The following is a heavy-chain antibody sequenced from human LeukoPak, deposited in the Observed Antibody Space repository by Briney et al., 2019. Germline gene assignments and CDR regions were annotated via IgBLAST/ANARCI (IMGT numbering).Heavy chain of an antibody. CDR1: GFTFRDSA. J-gene: IGHJ3*01. D-gene: IGHD3-16*02. CDR2: ISYSGGNA. CDR3: AKDIQLST. V-gene: IGHV3-23*01. Sequence: PGGSLRLSCAASGFTFRDSAMTWVRHVPGKGLEWVSLISYSGGNAYYADSVKGRFTISRDISENTLSLQMNSLRVEDTARYYCAKDIQLSTWGLGTMVTVSS.